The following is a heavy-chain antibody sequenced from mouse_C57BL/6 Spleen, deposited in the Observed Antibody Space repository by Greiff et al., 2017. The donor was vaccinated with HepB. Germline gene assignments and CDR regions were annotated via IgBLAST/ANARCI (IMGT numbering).Heavy chain of an antibody. Sequence: EVMLVESGAELVRPGASVKLSCTASGFNIKDDYMHWVKQRPEQGLEWIGWIDPENGDTEYASKFQGKATITADTSSNTAYLQLSSLTSEDTAVYYCTRGGGNTLWYFDVWCTGTTVTVSS. CDR2: IDPENGDT. CDR1: GFNIKDDY. V-gene: IGHV14-4*01. J-gene: IGHJ1*03. CDR3: TRGGGNTLWYFDV. D-gene: IGHD1-1*02.